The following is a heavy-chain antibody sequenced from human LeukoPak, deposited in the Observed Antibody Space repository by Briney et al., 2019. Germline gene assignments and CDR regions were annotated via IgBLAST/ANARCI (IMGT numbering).Heavy chain of an antibody. CDR3: ARDGFDYYDSSGSY. D-gene: IGHD3-22*01. J-gene: IGHJ4*02. Sequence: SETLSLTCTVSGGSISSSSYYWGWIRQPPGKGLEWIVSIYYSGSTYYNPSLKSRVTISVDTSKNQFSLKLSSVTAADTAVYYCARDGFDYYDSSGSYWGQGTLVTVSS. V-gene: IGHV4-39*07. CDR1: GGSISSSSYY. CDR2: IYYSGST.